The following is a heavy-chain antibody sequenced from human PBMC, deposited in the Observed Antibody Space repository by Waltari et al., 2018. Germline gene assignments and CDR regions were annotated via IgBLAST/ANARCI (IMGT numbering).Heavy chain of an antibody. CDR3: ARCHLRRNWFDP. J-gene: IGHJ5*02. D-gene: IGHD4-17*01. Sequence: MPWVLHGAGWGLVWVLRINSVGSATSHADSGQGRFTISRDNANNTVTLQMNSLRAEDTAVYYCARCHLRRNWFDPWGQGTLVTVSS. V-gene: IGHV3-74*01. CDR2: INSVGSAT.